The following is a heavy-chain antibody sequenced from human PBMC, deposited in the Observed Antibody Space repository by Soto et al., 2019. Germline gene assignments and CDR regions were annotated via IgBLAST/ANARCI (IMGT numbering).Heavy chain of an antibody. Sequence: QVQLVESGGDVVQPGRSLRLSCAASGFTFSSYGMHWVRQAPGKGLEWVAVIWYDGSNKYYADSVKGRFTISRDNSKNTLYLQMNSLRAEDTAVYYCARGKPDYSKYYFDYWGQGTLVTVSS. CDR2: IWYDGSNK. D-gene: IGHD5-12*01. J-gene: IGHJ4*02. CDR1: GFTFSSYG. V-gene: IGHV3-33*01. CDR3: ARGKPDYSKYYFDY.